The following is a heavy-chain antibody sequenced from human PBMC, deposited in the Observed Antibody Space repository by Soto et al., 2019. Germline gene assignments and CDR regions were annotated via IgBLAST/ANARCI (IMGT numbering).Heavy chain of an antibody. CDR1: GFTFSSYS. D-gene: IGHD6-19*01. CDR3: AKGSFTSGWYHADY. Sequence: EVQLVESGGGLVSPGGSLRLSCAASGFTFSSYSMNWVRQAPGKGLEWVASISSNNNYVYYADSLKGRFTISRDNAKNSVYLQMNSLRAEDTAVYYCAKGSFTSGWYHADYWGQGTLVTVSS. CDR2: ISSNNNYV. J-gene: IGHJ4*02. V-gene: IGHV3-21*01.